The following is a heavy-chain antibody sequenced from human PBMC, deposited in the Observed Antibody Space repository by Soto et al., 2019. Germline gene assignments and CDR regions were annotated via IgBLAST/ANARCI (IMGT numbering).Heavy chain of an antibody. Sequence: ASVKVSCKASGFTFTSSAVQWVRQARGQRLEWIGWIVVGSGNTNYAQKFQERVTITRDMSTSTAYMELSSLRSEDTAVYYCAAGIHYGDYVEGGFDPWGQGTLVTVSS. D-gene: IGHD4-17*01. J-gene: IGHJ5*02. CDR2: IVVGSGNT. CDR3: AAGIHYGDYVEGGFDP. CDR1: GFTFTSSA. V-gene: IGHV1-58*01.